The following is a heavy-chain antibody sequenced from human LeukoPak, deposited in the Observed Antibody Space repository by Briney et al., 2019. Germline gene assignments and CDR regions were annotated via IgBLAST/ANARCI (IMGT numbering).Heavy chain of an antibody. CDR2: ISGSGGST. Sequence: GGSLRLSCAASGFTFSSYAMSWVRQAPGKGLEWVSAISGSGGSTYYADSVKGRFTTSRDNSKNTLYLQMNSLRAEDTAVYYCAKGNCVPYYYYYMDVWGKGTTVTVSS. J-gene: IGHJ6*03. D-gene: IGHD1-20*01. CDR3: AKGNCVPYYYYYMDV. CDR1: GFTFSSYA. V-gene: IGHV3-23*01.